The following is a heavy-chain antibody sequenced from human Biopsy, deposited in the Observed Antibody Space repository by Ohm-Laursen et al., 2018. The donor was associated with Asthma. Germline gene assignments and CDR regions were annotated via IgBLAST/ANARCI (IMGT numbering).Heavy chain of an antibody. CDR3: ARGVVYGGDSYAEYFQH. D-gene: IGHD4-23*01. CDR2: VFYVGAT. J-gene: IGHJ1*01. CDR1: GDSISSYH. Sequence: GTLSLTCTVSGDSISSYHWSWIRQPPGKGLEWIGSVFYVGATNYNPSLKSRVTISVDTSKNQFFLRLSSVTAADTAVYYCARGVVYGGDSYAEYFQHWGQGTLVTVSS. V-gene: IGHV4-59*01.